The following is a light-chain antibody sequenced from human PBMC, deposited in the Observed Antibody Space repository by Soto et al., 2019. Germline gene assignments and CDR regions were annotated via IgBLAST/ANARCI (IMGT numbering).Light chain of an antibody. CDR2: MGS. CDR1: QSLLHRNGYTY. J-gene: IGKJ1*01. V-gene: IGKV2-28*01. Sequence: DIVVTQSPLSLTVTPGEPASISCRSSQSLLHRNGYTYLDWYLQKPGQSPQVLIYMGSNRASGVPDRFSVSGSGTDFTLKISRVEAEDVGVYYCMQTLQTRTFGQGTKVEI. CDR3: MQTLQTRT.